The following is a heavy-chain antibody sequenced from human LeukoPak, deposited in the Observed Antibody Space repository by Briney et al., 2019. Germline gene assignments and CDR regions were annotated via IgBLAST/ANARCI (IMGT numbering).Heavy chain of an antibody. CDR2: IRSKAYGGTT. J-gene: IGHJ4*02. Sequence: GRSLRLSCTASGFTFGDYAMSWVRQAPGKGLEWVGFIRSKAYGGTTEYAASVKGRFTISRDDSKSIAYLQMNSLKTEDTAVYYCTRTRYSYGSDYWGQGTLVTVSS. CDR3: TRTRYSYGSDY. CDR1: GFTFGDYA. D-gene: IGHD5-18*01. V-gene: IGHV3-49*04.